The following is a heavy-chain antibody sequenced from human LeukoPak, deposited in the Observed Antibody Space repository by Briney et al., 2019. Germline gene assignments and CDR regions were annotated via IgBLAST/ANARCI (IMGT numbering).Heavy chain of an antibody. D-gene: IGHD4-17*01. CDR1: GFTFSSYA. CDR2: MQNDGSTK. Sequence: PGRSLRLSCAASGFTFSSYAMHWVRQAPGKGLEWVAFMQNDGSTKYFTDSVEGRFTISRDNSKNTLYMQVNSLRAEDTAVYYCATNGAYSFYLDYWGQGTLVTVSS. CDR3: ATNGAYSFYLDY. V-gene: IGHV3-30*04. J-gene: IGHJ4*02.